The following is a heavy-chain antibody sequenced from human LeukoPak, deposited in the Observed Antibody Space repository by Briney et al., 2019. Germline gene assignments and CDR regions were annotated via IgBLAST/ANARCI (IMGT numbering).Heavy chain of an antibody. D-gene: IGHD6-13*01. CDR2: LNWNGGST. V-gene: IGHV3-20*04. Sequence: GGSLRLSCTASGFTFDNYGMSWVRQAPGKGLEWVSGLNWNGGSTGYADSVKGRFTISRDNAKNFLYLQMNSLRAEDTALYYCARDGIAATGTRTEFDYWGQGALVTVSS. CDR3: ARDGIAATGTRTEFDY. J-gene: IGHJ4*02. CDR1: GFTFDNYG.